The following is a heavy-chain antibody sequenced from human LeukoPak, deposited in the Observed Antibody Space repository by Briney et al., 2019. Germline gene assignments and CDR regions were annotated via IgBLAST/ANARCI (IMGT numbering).Heavy chain of an antibody. D-gene: IGHD2-2*01. CDR3: ARHPSFHCSSPSCYRPGDY. V-gene: IGHV1-2*02. J-gene: IGHJ4*02. CDR2: INPNSGGT. Sequence: ASVKVSCKASGGTFSSYAISWVRLAPGQGLELMGWINPNSGGTNYAQKFQGRVTMTRDTSISTAYMELSRLRSDDTAVYYCARHPSFHCSSPSCYRPGDYWGQGTLVTVSS. CDR1: GGTFSSYA.